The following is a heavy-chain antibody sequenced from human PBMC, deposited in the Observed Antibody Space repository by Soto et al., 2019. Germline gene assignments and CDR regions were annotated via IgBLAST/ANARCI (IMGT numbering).Heavy chain of an antibody. CDR1: GFTFSSYG. Sequence: QVQLVESGGGVVQPGRSLRLSCAASGFTFSSYGMHWVRQAPGKGLEWVAVISHDGSNKYYADSVKGRFTISRDNSKNTLYLQMNSLRAEDTAVYYCAKARIVAAAGPPFDYWGQGTLVTVSS. CDR2: ISHDGSNK. CDR3: AKARIVAAAGPPFDY. D-gene: IGHD6-13*01. V-gene: IGHV3-30*18. J-gene: IGHJ4*02.